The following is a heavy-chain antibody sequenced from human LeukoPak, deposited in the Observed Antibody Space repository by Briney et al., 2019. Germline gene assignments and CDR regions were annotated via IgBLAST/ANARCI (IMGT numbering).Heavy chain of an antibody. Sequence: PSETLSLTCTVSGGSLSSSSYYWGWIRQPPGKGLEWIGSIYYSGSTYYNPSLKSRVTISVDTSKNQFSLKLSSVTAADTAVYYCARANWNLDYWGQGTLVTVSS. J-gene: IGHJ4*02. V-gene: IGHV4-39*01. CDR2: IYYSGST. CDR3: ARANWNLDY. CDR1: GGSLSSSSYY. D-gene: IGHD1-1*01.